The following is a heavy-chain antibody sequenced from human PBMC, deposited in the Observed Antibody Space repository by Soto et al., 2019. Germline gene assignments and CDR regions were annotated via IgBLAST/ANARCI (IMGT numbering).Heavy chain of an antibody. Sequence: EVQLLESGGGLVQPGGSLRLSCAASGFTFSSYAMSWVRQAPGKGLEWVSAISGSGGSTYYADSVKGRFTISRDNSKNTLYLQMNSLRAEDTAVYYCAKSFGYSSSWYGAFDIWGQGTMVTVSS. J-gene: IGHJ3*02. V-gene: IGHV3-23*01. CDR3: AKSFGYSSSWYGAFDI. D-gene: IGHD6-13*01. CDR2: ISGSGGST. CDR1: GFTFSSYA.